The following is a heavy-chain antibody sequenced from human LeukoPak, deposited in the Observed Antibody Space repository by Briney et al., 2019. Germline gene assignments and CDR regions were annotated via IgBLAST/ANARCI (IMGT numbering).Heavy chain of an antibody. CDR2: IYASGTT. CDR1: GDSISSYY. V-gene: IGHV4-4*07. J-gene: IGHJ4*02. D-gene: IGHD2-21*02. CDR3: ARQGMGDHRVFDY. Sequence: SETLSLTCTVSGDSISSYYWSWIRQPARKGLEWIGRIYASGTTNYNPSLKSRVTMSVDTSKNEFSLNLISVTAADTAVFYCARQGMGDHRVFDYWGQGTLVTVSS.